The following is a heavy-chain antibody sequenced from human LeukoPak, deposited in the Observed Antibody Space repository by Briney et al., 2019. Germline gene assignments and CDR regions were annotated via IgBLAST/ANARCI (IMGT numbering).Heavy chain of an antibody. CDR2: ISGSSGGT. D-gene: IGHD5-24*01. J-gene: IGHJ4*02. CDR1: GFTFSRYA. Sequence: GGSLRLSCAVSGFTFSRYAMSWVRQAPGKGLEWVSAISGSSGGTYYADSVKGRFTISRDNSKNTLYLQMNSLKAEDTAVYYCAKASGDCSNYYCDSWGQGTLVTVSS. CDR3: AKASGDCSNYYCDS. V-gene: IGHV3-23*01.